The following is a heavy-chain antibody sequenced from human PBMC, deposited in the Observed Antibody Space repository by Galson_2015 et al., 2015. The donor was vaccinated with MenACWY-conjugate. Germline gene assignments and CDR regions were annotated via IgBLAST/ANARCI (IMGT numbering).Heavy chain of an antibody. CDR2: VNSDGSGT. CDR1: GFTFSSYW. Sequence: SLRLSCAASGFTFSSYWMHWVRQAPGKGLVWVSRVNSDGSGTGYADSVKGRFTISRDNAKNMLFLQMNSLKVEDTAVYYCAISYVPPSDRKNYCMDFCGIETTITVAS. V-gene: IGHV3-74*01. CDR3: AISYVPPSDRKNYCMDF. J-gene: IGHJ6*03. D-gene: IGHD2-2*01.